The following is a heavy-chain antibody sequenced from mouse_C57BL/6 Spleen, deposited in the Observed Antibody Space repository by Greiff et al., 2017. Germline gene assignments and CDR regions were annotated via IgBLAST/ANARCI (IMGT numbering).Heavy chain of an antibody. CDR2: IYPGSGST. J-gene: IGHJ2*01. V-gene: IGHV1-55*01. D-gene: IGHD2-12*01. CDR1: GYTFTSYW. Sequence: QVQLQQPGAELVKPGASVKMSCKASGYTFTSYWITWVKQRPGQGLEWIGDIYPGSGSTNYNEKFKSKATLTVDKSSSTAYMQLSSLTSEDSAVYYCATGPYYSYFDYWGQGTTLTVSS. CDR3: ATGPYYSYFDY.